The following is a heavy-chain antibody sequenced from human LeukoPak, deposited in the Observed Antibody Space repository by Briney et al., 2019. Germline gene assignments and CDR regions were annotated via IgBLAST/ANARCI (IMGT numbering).Heavy chain of an antibody. Sequence: PGGSLRLSCAASGFTFKAYWMSWVRQAPGTGLEWVANIQQDGSEKNYVDSVKGRFTISRDNARNSLYLEMNSLRAADTAVYYCARLSYTYGKNFDYWGQGTLVTVSS. V-gene: IGHV3-7*01. CDR2: IQQDGSEK. CDR1: GFTFKAYW. D-gene: IGHD5-18*01. J-gene: IGHJ4*02. CDR3: ARLSYTYGKNFDY.